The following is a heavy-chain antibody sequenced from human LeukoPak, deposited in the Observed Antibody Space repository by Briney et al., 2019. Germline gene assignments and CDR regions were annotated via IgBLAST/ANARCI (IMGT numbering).Heavy chain of an antibody. CDR2: IYYSGST. Sequence: SETLSLTCTVSGGSISISSYYWGWIRQPPGKGLEWIGSIYYSGSTYYNPSLKSRVTISVDTSKNQFSLKLSSVTAADTAVYYCASPAGYSSSWYPPFDYWGQGTLVTVSS. CDR1: GGSISISSYY. CDR3: ASPAGYSSSWYPPFDY. V-gene: IGHV4-39*01. J-gene: IGHJ4*02. D-gene: IGHD6-13*01.